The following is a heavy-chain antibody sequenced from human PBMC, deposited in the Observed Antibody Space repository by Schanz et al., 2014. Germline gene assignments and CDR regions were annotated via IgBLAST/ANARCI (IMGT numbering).Heavy chain of an antibody. Sequence: VQLVESGGGVVQPGRSLRLSCATSGLNFDYYGMSWVRQAPGKGPEWVSSLTGSGGGTYYADSVKGRFTISRDNSKNTLYLQMNSLRVEDTAVYYCARQPGRITVSGVVSNWFDPWGQGTLVTVSS. J-gene: IGHJ5*02. V-gene: IGHV3-23*04. CDR1: GLNFDYYG. CDR2: LTGSGGGT. D-gene: IGHD3-3*01. CDR3: ARQPGRITVSGVVSNWFDP.